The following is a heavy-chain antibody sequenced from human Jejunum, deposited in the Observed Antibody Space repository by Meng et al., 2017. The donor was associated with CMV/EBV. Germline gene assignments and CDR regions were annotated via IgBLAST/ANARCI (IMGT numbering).Heavy chain of an antibody. CDR3: TTGYNSGYYEYYFDY. J-gene: IGHJ4*02. CDR1: FPFSNVW. Sequence: FPFSNVWMTWVRQDPGKGLEWVGRVKSKSDGGTTHYAAPVKGRFTISRDDSKNTLYLQMNSLKTEDTAVYYCTTGYNSGYYEYYFDYWGQGTLVTVSS. D-gene: IGHD6-19*01. CDR2: VKSKSDGGTT. V-gene: IGHV3-15*07.